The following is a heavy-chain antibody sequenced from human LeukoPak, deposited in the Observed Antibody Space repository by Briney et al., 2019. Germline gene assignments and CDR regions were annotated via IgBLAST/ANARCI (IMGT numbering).Heavy chain of an antibody. CDR2: IKEDGSEK. Sequence: GGSLRLSCAASGFTFSRCWMSWVRQAPGKGLEWVANIKEDGSEKYYVDSVKGRFTISRDNAKNSLFLQMNSLRAEDTAVYYCAREEIWGQGTLVTVSS. CDR3: AREEI. V-gene: IGHV3-7*01. CDR1: GFTFSRCW. J-gene: IGHJ4*02.